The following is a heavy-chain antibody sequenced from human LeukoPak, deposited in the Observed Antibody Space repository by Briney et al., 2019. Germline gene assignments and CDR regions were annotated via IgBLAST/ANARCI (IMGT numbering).Heavy chain of an antibody. J-gene: IGHJ4*02. CDR3: ARGSTRVGATFDY. CDR1: GFTFSSYA. CDR2: ISYDGSNK. D-gene: IGHD1-26*01. V-gene: IGHV3-30*15. Sequence: GRSLRLSCAASGFTFSSYAMHWVRQAPGKGLEWVAVISYDGSNKYYADSVKGRFTISRDNSKNTLYLQMSSLRAEDTAVYYCARGSTRVGATFDYWGQGTLVTVSS.